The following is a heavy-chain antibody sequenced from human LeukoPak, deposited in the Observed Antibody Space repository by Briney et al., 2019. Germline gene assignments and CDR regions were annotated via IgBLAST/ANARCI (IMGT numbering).Heavy chain of an antibody. D-gene: IGHD2-2*01. J-gene: IGHJ2*01. CDR3: TKEFCRSRAVCAGGSYYDF. V-gene: IGHV3-13*01. Sequence: GGSLRLSCAASGFTFSKDDFHWVRQAPGKGLEWVAAIGVTGDTYYADSVKGRFTISREDAANSLYLQMRSLGAGDTALYYCTKEFCRSRAVCAGGSYYDFWGRGALVTVSS. CDR2: IGVTGDT. CDR1: GFTFSKDD.